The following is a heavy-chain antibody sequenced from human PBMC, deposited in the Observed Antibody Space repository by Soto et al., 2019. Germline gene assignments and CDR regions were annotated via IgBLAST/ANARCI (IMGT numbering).Heavy chain of an antibody. CDR2: IYTSGST. D-gene: IGHD2-2*02. CDR1: GGSISSYY. V-gene: IGHV4-4*07. Sequence: QVQLQESGPGLVKPSETLSLPCTVSGGSISSYYWSWIRQPAGKGLEWIGRIYTSGSTNYNPSLKILVTMALDTSMNQVSLKLSSVTDADSAVYYCERDDWSRTSCYTGNWFDPWCQCTLVTVSS. CDR3: ERDDWSRTSCYTGNWFDP. J-gene: IGHJ5*02.